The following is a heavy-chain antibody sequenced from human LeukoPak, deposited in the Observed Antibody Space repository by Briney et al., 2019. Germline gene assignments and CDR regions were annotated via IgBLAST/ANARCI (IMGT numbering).Heavy chain of an antibody. CDR1: GFTFNTYG. Sequence: PGGSLRLSCAASGFTFNTYGMSWVRQAPGKGLEWVSTISGSDGGTYYADSVKGRFTISRDNSKNTLYLQINSLRAEDTAVYYCAKELWFGELFPNWFDPWGQGTLVTVSS. V-gene: IGHV3-23*01. CDR3: AKELWFGELFPNWFDP. CDR2: ISGSDGGT. J-gene: IGHJ5*02. D-gene: IGHD3-10*01.